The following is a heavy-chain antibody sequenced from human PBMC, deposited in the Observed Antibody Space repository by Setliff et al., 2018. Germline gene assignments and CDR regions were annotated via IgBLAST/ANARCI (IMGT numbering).Heavy chain of an antibody. CDR2: IYSSGRT. CDR3: ARSNMGNYYDSGRYYYYYYMDV. D-gene: IGHD3-10*01. J-gene: IGHJ6*03. V-gene: IGHV4-4*08. CDR1: GGSISSYY. Sequence: SETLSLTCTVSGGSISSYYWIWIRQPPGKGLEWIGYIYSSGRTNYNPSLKSRVTLSVDTSNNQFSLKVSSVTAADTAVYYCARSNMGNYYDSGRYYYYYYMDVWGKGTTVTVSS.